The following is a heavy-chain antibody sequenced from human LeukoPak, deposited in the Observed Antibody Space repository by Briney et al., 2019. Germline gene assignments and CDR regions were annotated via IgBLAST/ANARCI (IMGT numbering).Heavy chain of an antibody. Sequence: GGSLRPSCAASGFTFNAYGMHWVRQTPGKGLEWVAFIRNDGTNKYYADSVKGGFTISRDNSKKTLYLQMNNLRSEDTAVYYCARGKYQLLNDKAEYFQHXGXXXXXXXXS. J-gene: IGHJ1*01. CDR3: ARGKYQLLNDKAEYFQH. CDR1: GFTFNAYG. D-gene: IGHD2-2*01. V-gene: IGHV3-30*02. CDR2: IRNDGTNK.